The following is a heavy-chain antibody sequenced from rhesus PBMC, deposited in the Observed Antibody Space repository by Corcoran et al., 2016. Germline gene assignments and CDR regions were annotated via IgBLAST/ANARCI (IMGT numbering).Heavy chain of an antibody. V-gene: IGHV3-118*01. CDR3: ATYGSSYYYFDY. D-gene: IGHD4-29*01. CDR2: IRSKANNYET. CDR1: GFTFSSSA. J-gene: IGHJ4*01. Sequence: EVQLVESGGGLVQPGGSLRLSCAASGFTFSSSAMHWVRQASGKGLEWVGRIRSKANNYETGYAASVKGRFTISRDDSKNTAYLQMNSLKTGDTAVYYCATYGSSYYYFDYWGQGVLVTVSS.